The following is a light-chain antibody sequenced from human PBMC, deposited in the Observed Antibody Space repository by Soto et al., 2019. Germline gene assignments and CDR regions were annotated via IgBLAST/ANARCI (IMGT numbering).Light chain of an antibody. CDR2: GAS. CDR3: QQYNNRPPWT. Sequence: EIVMTQSPATLSVSPGERATLSCRASQSVSSNLAWYQQKPGQAPRLLIYGASTRATGIPARFSGSGPGTEFTLTISSLQSEDFAVYYCQQYNNRPPWTFGQGTKV. J-gene: IGKJ1*01. CDR1: QSVSSN. V-gene: IGKV3-15*01.